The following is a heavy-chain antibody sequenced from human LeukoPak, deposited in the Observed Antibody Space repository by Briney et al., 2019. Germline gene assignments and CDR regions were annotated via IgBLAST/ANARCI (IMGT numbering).Heavy chain of an antibody. CDR2: IYYSGST. J-gene: IGHJ3*02. Sequence: PSETLSLTCTVSGGSISSGDYYWSWIRQPPGKGLEWIGYIYYSGSTYYNPSLKSRVTISVDTSKNQFSLKLSSVTAADTAVYYCAREAAIVVVIETAFDIWGQGTMVTVSS. CDR1: GGSISSGDYY. V-gene: IGHV4-30-4*08. CDR3: AREAAIVVVIETAFDI. D-gene: IGHD3-22*01.